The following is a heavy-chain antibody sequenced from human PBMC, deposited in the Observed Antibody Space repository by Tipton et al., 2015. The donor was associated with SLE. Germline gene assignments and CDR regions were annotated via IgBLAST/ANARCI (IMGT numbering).Heavy chain of an antibody. V-gene: IGHV4-59*01. J-gene: IGHJ4*02. CDR2: IYYSGST. D-gene: IGHD3-16*01. Sequence: TLSLTCTVSGGSISSYYWGWIRQPPGKGLEWIGYIYYSGSTNYNPSLKSRVTISEDTSKNQFSLKLSSVTAADTAVYYCARDVTGDGLDWGQGTLVTVSS. CDR1: GGSISSYY. CDR3: ARDVTGDGLD.